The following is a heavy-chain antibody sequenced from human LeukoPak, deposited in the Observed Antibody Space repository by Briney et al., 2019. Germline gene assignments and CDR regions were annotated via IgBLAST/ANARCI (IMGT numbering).Heavy chain of an antibody. CDR1: GGFISSGGYY. CDR3: ARNPPNYYDSRGRMTAFDV. Sequence: SETLSLTCVVSGGFISSGGYYWGWIRHPPEKGLEWIGSVNHSGITYYNTSLKSRVTISVYKSKNQFSLKRTSVTAAHRAVYYCARNPPNYYDSRGRMTAFDVWGERTMFSVSS. J-gene: IGHJ3*01. CDR2: VNHSGIT. D-gene: IGHD3-22*01. V-gene: IGHV4-39*01.